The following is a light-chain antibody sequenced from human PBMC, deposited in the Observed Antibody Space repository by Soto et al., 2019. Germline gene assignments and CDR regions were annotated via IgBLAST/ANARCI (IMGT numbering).Light chain of an antibody. CDR3: QQYNNWPPLT. CDR2: GAS. V-gene: IGKV3-15*01. J-gene: IGKJ4*01. CDR1: KSGSSN. Sequence: EIVMTQSPATLSVSPGERATLACRASKSGSSNLAWYQQKPGQAPRLLIYGASTRATDIPARFSGSGSGTEFTLTISSLQSEDFAVYYCQQYNNWPPLTFGGGTNVEIK.